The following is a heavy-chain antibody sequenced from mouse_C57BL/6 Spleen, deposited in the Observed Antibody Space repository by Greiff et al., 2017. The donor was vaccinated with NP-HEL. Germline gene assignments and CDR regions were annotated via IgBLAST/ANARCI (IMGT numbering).Heavy chain of an antibody. CDR1: GYTFTSYG. D-gene: IGHD1-1*01. V-gene: IGHV1-81*01. J-gene: IGHJ1*03. Sequence: VKLMESGAELARPGASVKLSCKASGYTFTSYGISWVKQRTGQGLEWIGEIYPRSGNTYYNEKFKGKATLTADKSSSTAYMELRSLTSEDSAVYFCARVPVVATKYFDVWGTGTTVTVSS. CDR3: ARVPVVATKYFDV. CDR2: IYPRSGNT.